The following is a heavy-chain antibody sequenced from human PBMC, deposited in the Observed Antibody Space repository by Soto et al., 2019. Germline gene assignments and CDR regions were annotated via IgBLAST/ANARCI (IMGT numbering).Heavy chain of an antibody. CDR2: MKSKTDGGTA. J-gene: IGHJ4*02. CDR1: GFTFTNAW. Sequence: EVHLLESGGGLVKPGGSLRLSCAASGFTFTNAWMNWVRQAPGKGLEWVGRMKSKTDGGTAEYAAAVTGRFTISRDDSKNTLYLQMNNLKTEDSALYYCTTAEYNRDWSVYWGQGARVTVS. V-gene: IGHV3-15*07. D-gene: IGHD1-1*01. CDR3: TTAEYNRDWSVY.